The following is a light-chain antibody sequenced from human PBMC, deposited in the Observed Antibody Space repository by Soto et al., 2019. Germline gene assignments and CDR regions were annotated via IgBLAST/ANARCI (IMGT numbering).Light chain of an antibody. CDR3: QQYNSYPWT. J-gene: IGKJ1*01. Sequence: DIQMTQSPSTLYVSVGDRVTITCRASQSISSWLAWYQQKPGKAPKLLIYKASSLESGVPSRFSGSGSGTEFTLTISSLQPDDFATYYCQQYNSYPWTFGQGTKVEIK. CDR2: KAS. V-gene: IGKV1-5*03. CDR1: QSISSW.